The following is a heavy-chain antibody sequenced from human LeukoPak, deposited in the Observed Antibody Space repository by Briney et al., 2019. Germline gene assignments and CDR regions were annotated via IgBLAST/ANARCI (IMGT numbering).Heavy chain of an antibody. D-gene: IGHD6-6*01. CDR3: ARVDISPSSSSEGY. CDR1: GGSISSSSHY. V-gene: IGHV4-39*07. J-gene: IGHJ4*02. Sequence: SETLSLTCTVSGGSISSSSHYWGWIRQPPGKGLEWIGNIYYSGSTYYNPSLKSRVTISVDTSKNQFSLKLSSVTAADTAVYYCARVDISPSSSSEGYWGQGTLVTVSS. CDR2: IYYSGST.